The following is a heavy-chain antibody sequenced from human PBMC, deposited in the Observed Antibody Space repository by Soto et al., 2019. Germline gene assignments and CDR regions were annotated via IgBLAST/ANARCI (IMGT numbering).Heavy chain of an antibody. CDR3: ARAAIHGSSWNFGFAP. CDR2: IIPLFGTT. J-gene: IGHJ5*02. Sequence: QVQLVQSGSEVKMPGSSVKVSCKTSGGTFSRHAINWVRQAPGQGLEWMGGIIPLFGTTNYAQKFKGRVTISADESSSTAYMELSSLTSEDAAVYYCARAAIHGSSWNFGFAPWGQGTLVTVSS. V-gene: IGHV1-69*01. CDR1: GGTFSRHA. D-gene: IGHD6-13*01.